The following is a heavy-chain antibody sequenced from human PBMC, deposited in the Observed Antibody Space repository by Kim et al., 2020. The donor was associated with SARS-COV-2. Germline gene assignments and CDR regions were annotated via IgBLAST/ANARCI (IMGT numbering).Heavy chain of an antibody. CDR3: ARGPIWSGYPSYGMDV. V-gene: IGHV4-34*01. CDR2: INHSGST. Sequence: SETLSLTCAVYGGSFSGYYWSWIRQPPGKGLEWIGEINHSGSTNYNPSLKSRVTISVDTSKNQFSLKLSSVTAADTAVYYCARGPIWSGYPSYGMDVWGQGTTVTVSS. D-gene: IGHD3-3*01. CDR1: GGSFSGYY. J-gene: IGHJ6*02.